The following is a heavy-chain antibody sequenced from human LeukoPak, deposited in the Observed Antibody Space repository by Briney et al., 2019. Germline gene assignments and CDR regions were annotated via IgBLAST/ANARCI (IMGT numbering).Heavy chain of an antibody. J-gene: IGHJ6*03. D-gene: IGHD2/OR15-2a*01. V-gene: IGHV4-4*09. CDR2: IYTSGST. Sequence: PSETLSLTCTVSGGSISSYYWSWIRQPPGKGLEWIGYIYTSGSTNYNPSLKSRVTISVDTSKNQFPLKLSSVTAADTAVYYCARLGRREGEASTSRYYYYMDVWGKGTTVTVSS. CDR1: GGSISSYY. CDR3: ARLGRREGEASTSRYYYYMDV.